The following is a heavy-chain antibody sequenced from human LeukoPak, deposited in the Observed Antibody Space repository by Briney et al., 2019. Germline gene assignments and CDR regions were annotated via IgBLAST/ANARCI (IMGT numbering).Heavy chain of an antibody. V-gene: IGHV4-59*08. J-gene: IGHJ4*02. D-gene: IGHD5-12*01. CDR1: GGSISSYY. CDR2: IYYSGST. CDR3: ARHGGENTGYDFDY. Sequence: SETLSLTCTVSGGSISSYYWSWIRQPPGKGLEWIGYIYYSGSTNYNPSLKSRVTISVDTSKNQFSLKLSSVTAADTAVYYCARHGGENTGYDFDYWGQGMLVTVSS.